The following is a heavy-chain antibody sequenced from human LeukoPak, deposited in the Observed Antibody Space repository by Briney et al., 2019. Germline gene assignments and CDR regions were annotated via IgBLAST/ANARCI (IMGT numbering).Heavy chain of an antibody. CDR1: GFTFSDYY. D-gene: IGHD3-9*01. CDR3: ASLGTLVP. J-gene: IGHJ5*02. Sequence: PGGSLRLSCAASGFTFSDYYMSWIRQAPGKGLVWVSRINTDGSITTYADSVKGRFTISRDNAKNTLYLQMNSLRDEDTAVYYCASLGTLVPWGQGTLVTVSS. CDR2: INTDGSIT. V-gene: IGHV3-74*03.